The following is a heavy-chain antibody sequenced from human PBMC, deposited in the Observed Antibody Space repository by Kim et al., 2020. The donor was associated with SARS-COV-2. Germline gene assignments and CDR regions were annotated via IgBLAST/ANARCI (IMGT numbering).Heavy chain of an antibody. CDR1: GFTFSTYA. V-gene: IGHV3-23*01. J-gene: IGHJ6*02. CDR3: ARGPLKRYGMVV. CDR2: IGGDGEKT. Sequence: GGSLRLSCAAAGFTFSTYAMSWVRQAPGRGLEWVSIIGGDGEKTYYADSVQGRFTISRDNSRNTVSLQMSGLRGEDTAVYYCARGPLKRYGMVVWGQGTT.